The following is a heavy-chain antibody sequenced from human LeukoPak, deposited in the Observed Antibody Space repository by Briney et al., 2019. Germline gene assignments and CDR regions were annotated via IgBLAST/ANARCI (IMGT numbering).Heavy chain of an antibody. V-gene: IGHV4-39*07. CDR1: GGSISSSSYY. J-gene: IGHJ4*02. CDR2: IYYSGST. CDR3: ARVLNGDFSFDY. D-gene: IGHD2-21*01. Sequence: SETLSLTCTVSGGSISSSSYYWGWIRQPPGKGLEWIGSIYYSGSTYYNPSLKSRVTISVDTSKNQFSLKLSSVTAADTAVYYCARVLNGDFSFDYWGQGTLVTVSS.